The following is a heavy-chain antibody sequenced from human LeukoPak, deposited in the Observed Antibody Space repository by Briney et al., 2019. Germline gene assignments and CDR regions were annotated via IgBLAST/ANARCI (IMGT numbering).Heavy chain of an antibody. Sequence: SETLSLTCAVYGGSFSGYYWSWIRQPPGKGLEWIGEINHSGSTNYNPSLKSRVTISVDTSKNQFSLKLSSVTAADTAVYYCARYYRQWLAYFDYWGQGTLVTVSS. D-gene: IGHD6-19*01. J-gene: IGHJ4*02. CDR1: GGSFSGYY. V-gene: IGHV4-34*01. CDR2: INHSGST. CDR3: ARYYRQWLAYFDY.